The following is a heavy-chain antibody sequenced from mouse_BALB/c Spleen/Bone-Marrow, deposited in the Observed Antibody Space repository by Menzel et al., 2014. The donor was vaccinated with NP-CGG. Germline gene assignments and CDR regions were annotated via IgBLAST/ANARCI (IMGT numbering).Heavy chain of an antibody. J-gene: IGHJ3*01. CDR3: SRLGYYGGFAY. V-gene: IGHV4-1*02. Sequence: EXKLVESGGGLVQPGGSLKLSCAASGFDFSRXWXSWVXRAPXXGLEWIXXINPDSNTINYTPSLKDKFIISRDNAKNTLYLQISKVRSEDTALYYCSRLGYYGGFAYWGQGTLVTVSA. CDR2: INPDSNTI. D-gene: IGHD2-3*01. CDR1: GFDFSRXW.